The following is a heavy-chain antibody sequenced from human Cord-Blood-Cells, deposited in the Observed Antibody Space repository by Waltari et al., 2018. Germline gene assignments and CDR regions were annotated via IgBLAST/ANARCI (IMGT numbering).Heavy chain of an antibody. V-gene: IGHV3-30*04. Sequence: QVQLVESGGGVVQPGRSLRLSCAPSGFPFSSCAMHWVRQAPGKGLEWVAVISYDGSKYYADSVKGRFTISRDNSKNTLYLQMNSLRAEDTAVYYCARRLGYWGQGTLVTVSS. J-gene: IGHJ4*02. CDR1: GFPFSSCA. CDR2: ISYDGSK. D-gene: IGHD2-21*01. CDR3: ARRLGY.